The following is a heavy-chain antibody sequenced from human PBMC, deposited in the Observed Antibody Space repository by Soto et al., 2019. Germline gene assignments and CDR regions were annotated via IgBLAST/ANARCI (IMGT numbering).Heavy chain of an antibody. CDR3: VRGHWSFDY. Sequence: EVQLVESGGGLVQPGGSLRLSCAASGFTLSDHYMDWVRQAPGKGLEWVARSRNQDHSYSTEYAASVKGRFTISRDDSPNSLYLLMTSLEAEDTAVYYCVRGHWSFDYWGQGTVVTVSS. CDR2: SRNQDHSYST. V-gene: IGHV3-72*01. J-gene: IGHJ4*02. CDR1: GFTLSDHY. D-gene: IGHD2-8*02.